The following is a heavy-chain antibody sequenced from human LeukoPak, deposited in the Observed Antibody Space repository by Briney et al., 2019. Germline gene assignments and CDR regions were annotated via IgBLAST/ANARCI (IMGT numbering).Heavy chain of an antibody. V-gene: IGHV4-30-2*01. Sequence: SQTLSLTCAVSGGSISSGGYSWSRIRRPPGKGLEWIGCIYHSGSTYYNPSLKSRVTISVDRSKNQFSLKLSSVTAADTAVYYCARGEITMVRGVIITRAFDYWGQGTLVTVSS. J-gene: IGHJ4*02. D-gene: IGHD3-10*01. CDR3: ARGEITMVRGVIITRAFDY. CDR2: IYHSGST. CDR1: GGSISSGGYS.